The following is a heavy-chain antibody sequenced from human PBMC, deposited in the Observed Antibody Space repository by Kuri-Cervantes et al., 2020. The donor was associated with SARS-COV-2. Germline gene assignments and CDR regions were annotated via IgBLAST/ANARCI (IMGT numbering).Heavy chain of an antibody. V-gene: IGHV3-21*01. CDR1: GCTFSSYS. Sequence: GESLKISCAASGCTFSSYSRNWVRQAPGKGLEWVSSISNSSSCIYYADSVKGRFTISRDNAKNSLYLQMNRLRAEDTAVYYFARARWGRPSHISGGNYDAFDIWGQGTMVTVSS. CDR3: ARARWGRPSHISGGNYDAFDI. D-gene: IGHD1-20*01. J-gene: IGHJ3*02. CDR2: ISNSSSCI.